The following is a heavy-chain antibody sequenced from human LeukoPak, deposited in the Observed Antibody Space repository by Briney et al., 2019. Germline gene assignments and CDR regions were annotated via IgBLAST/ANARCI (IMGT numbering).Heavy chain of an antibody. Sequence: SETLSLTCTVSGGSISSGGYYWSWIRQHPGKGLEWIGYIYYSGSTYYNPSLKSRVTISVDTSKNQFSLKLSSVTAADTAVYYCARVPRGRGFGESYKYYFDYWGQGTLVTVSS. D-gene: IGHD3-10*01. CDR1: GGSISSGGYY. V-gene: IGHV4-31*03. CDR2: IYYSGST. CDR3: ARVPRGRGFGESYKYYFDY. J-gene: IGHJ4*02.